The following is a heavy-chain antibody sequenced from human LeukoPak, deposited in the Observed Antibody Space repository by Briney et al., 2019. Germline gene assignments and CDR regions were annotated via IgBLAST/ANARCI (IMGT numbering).Heavy chain of an antibody. D-gene: IGHD6-13*01. CDR1: GYSFPSYW. J-gene: IGHJ4*02. CDR2: IYPGDSDT. CDR3: ARRLGSSTPFDY. V-gene: IGHV5-51*01. Sequence: GESLKISCKGSGYSFPSYWIGWVRQMPGKGLEWMGIIYPGDSDTRYSPSFQGQVTISADKSINTAYLQWSVLKASDTTIYYCARRLGSSTPFDYWGQGTLVTVSS.